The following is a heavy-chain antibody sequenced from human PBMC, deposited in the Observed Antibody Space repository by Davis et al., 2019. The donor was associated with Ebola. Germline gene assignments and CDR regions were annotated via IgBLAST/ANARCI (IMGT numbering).Heavy chain of an antibody. J-gene: IGHJ6*02. CDR2: ISGSGGST. CDR3: AKWDCSGGSCYGMDV. D-gene: IGHD2-15*01. CDR1: GFTFSSYA. V-gene: IGHV3-23*01. Sequence: GESLKISCSASGFTFSSYAMHWVRQAPGKGLEWVSAISGSGGSTYYADSVKGRFTISRDNSKNTLYLQMNSLRAEDTAVYYCAKWDCSGGSCYGMDVWGQGTTVTVSS.